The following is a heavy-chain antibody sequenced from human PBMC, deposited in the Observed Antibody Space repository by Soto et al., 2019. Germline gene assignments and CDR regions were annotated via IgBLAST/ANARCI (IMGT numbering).Heavy chain of an antibody. V-gene: IGHV1-18*01. CDR1: GYTFTSYG. CDR3: VRVSLGTTRRYFDY. D-gene: IGHD1-7*01. Sequence: ASVKVSCKASGYTFTSYGISWVRQAPGQGLEWMGCISAYNGNTNYAKKFQGRVTMTTDTSTSTAYMELRSLKTDDTAVYYCVRVSLGTTRRYFDYWGQGILVTVSS. J-gene: IGHJ4*02. CDR2: ISAYNGNT.